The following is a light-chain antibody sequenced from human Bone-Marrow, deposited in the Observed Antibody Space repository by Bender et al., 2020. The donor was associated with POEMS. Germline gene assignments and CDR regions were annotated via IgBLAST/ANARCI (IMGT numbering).Light chain of an antibody. CDR3: QAWDTSSVV. CDR2: QDT. CDR1: KLGDKY. J-gene: IGLJ2*01. V-gene: IGLV3-1*01. Sequence: SYELTQPPSVSVSPGQTASITCSGDKLGDKYVCWYQQKPGQSPILVIYQDTKRPSGIPERFSGSNSGNIATLTISGTQALDEADYYCQAWDTSSVVFGGGTKLTVL.